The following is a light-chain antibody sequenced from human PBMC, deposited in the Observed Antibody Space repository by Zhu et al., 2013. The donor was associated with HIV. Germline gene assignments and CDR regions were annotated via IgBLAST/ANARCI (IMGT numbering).Light chain of an antibody. Sequence: QSVLTQPPSVSGAPGQRVTISCTGTNSNTGAGYGVHWYQQLPGAAPKLLIFANNNRPSGVPDRFSGSKSGTSASLAITGLQADDEGDYYCQSYDSSLSGSVFGGGTKLTVL. CDR1: NSNTGAGYG. CDR2: ANN. CDR3: QSYDSSLSGSV. V-gene: IGLV1-40*01. J-gene: IGLJ2*01.